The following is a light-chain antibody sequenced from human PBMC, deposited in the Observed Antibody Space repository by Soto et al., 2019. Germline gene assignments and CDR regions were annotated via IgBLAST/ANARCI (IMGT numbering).Light chain of an antibody. CDR1: NRHIGTYIY. CDR2: DVS. J-gene: IGLJ2*01. Sequence: QSALTQPASVSGSPGQSITISCTGTNRHIGTYIYVSWYQQHPGKAPKLLIYDVSNRPSGVSNRFSGSKSGNTASLTISGLQAEDEADYYCSSYTASRTKFGGGTKLTVL. CDR3: SSYTASRTK. V-gene: IGLV2-14*01.